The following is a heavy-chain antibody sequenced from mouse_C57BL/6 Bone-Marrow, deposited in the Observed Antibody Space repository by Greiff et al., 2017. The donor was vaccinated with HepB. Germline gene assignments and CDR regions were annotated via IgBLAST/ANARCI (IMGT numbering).Heavy chain of an antibody. CDR2: INPNYGTT. V-gene: IGHV1-39*01. CDR3: SSSSASSHDCYYDV. Sequence: VQLQQSGPELVKPGASVKISCKASGYSFTDYNMNWVKQSNGNSLEWIGVINPNYGTTSYNKKFKGKATVTVDQSSSTAYMQLNSLTSEDSAVYYCSSSSASSHDCYYDVWGTGTTVTVSS. J-gene: IGHJ1*03. D-gene: IGHD1-1*01. CDR1: GYSFTDYN.